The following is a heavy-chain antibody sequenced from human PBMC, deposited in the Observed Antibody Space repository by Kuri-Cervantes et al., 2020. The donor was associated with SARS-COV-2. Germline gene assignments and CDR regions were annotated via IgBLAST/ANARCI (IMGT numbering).Heavy chain of an antibody. D-gene: IGHD3-10*01. V-gene: IGHV3-48*01. Sequence: GESLKISCAASGFTFSTYSMNWVRQAPGKGLEWVSYIRSGSSTIYYADSVKGRFTISRDNARNSLDLQMNSLRAEDTAVYYCARDPHITLIRSAYFDLWGRGTLVTVSS. CDR2: IRSGSSTI. CDR1: GFTFSTYS. J-gene: IGHJ2*01. CDR3: ARDPHITLIRSAYFDL.